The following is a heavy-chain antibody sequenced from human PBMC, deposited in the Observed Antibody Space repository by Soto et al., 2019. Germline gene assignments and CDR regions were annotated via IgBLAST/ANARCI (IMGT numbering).Heavy chain of an antibody. CDR1: GFTFSSYA. V-gene: IGHV3-30*04. D-gene: IGHD2-15*01. Sequence: GGSLRLSCAASGFTFSSYAMHWVRQAPGKGLEWVAVISYDGSNKYYADSVMGRFTISRDNSKNTLYLQMNSLRAEDTAVYYCAGGGNVYYYGMDVWGQGTTVTVSS. CDR3: AGGGNVYYYGMDV. J-gene: IGHJ6*02. CDR2: ISYDGSNK.